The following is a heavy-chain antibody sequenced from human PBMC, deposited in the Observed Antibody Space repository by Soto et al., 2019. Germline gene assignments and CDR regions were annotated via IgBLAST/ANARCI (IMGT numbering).Heavy chain of an antibody. D-gene: IGHD2-2*01. CDR3: ARVGRYCSATRCYACDY. J-gene: IGHJ4*02. V-gene: IGHV4-4*02. Sequence: PSETLSLTCAVSGGSISSSNWWSWVRQPPGKGLEWIGEIYHSGSTNYNPSLKSRVTISIDASKNQLSLKLNSVTAADTAMYYCARVGRYCSATRCYACDYWGQGTLVTVSS. CDR2: IYHSGST. CDR1: GGSISSSNW.